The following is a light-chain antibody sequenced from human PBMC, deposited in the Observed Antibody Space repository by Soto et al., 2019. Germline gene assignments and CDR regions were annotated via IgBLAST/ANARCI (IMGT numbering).Light chain of an antibody. CDR2: GAS. CDR3: QQYDDWLRLT. V-gene: IGKV3D-15*01. CDR1: QSVNIY. J-gene: IGKJ4*01. Sequence: EIVMTQSPATLSVSPGERATLSCRASQSVNIYLAWYQQKPGQAPRLLIFGASYRATGIPARFSGSGSGTEFNLTISSLQSEDFAVYFCQQYDDWLRLTFGGGTKVKIK.